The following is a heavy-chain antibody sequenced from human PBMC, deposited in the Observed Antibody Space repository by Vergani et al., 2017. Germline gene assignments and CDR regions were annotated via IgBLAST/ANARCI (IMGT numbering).Heavy chain of an antibody. D-gene: IGHD3-22*01. CDR2: ISSSSSYI. V-gene: IGHV3-21*01. CDR3: AKADYDSSGYLDY. Sequence: EVQLVESGGGLVKPGGSLRLSCAASGFTFSSYSMNWVRQAPGKGLEWVSSISSSSSYIYYADSVKGRFTISRDNAKNSLYLQMNSLRAEDTAVYYCAKADYDSSGYLDYWGQGTLVTVSS. J-gene: IGHJ4*02. CDR1: GFTFSSYS.